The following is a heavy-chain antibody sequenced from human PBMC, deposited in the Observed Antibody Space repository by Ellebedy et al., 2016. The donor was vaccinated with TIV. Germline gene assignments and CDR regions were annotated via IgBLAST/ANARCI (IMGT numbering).Heavy chain of an antibody. CDR3: ARVGDRLGATLFDY. Sequence: GESLKISCAASGFTFDDYGMSWVRQAPGKGLEWVSGINWNGGSTGYADSVKGRFTISRDNAKNSLYLQMNSLRAEDTALYYCARVGDRLGATLFDYWGQGTLVTVSS. CDR2: INWNGGST. J-gene: IGHJ4*02. CDR1: GFTFDDYG. V-gene: IGHV3-20*04. D-gene: IGHD1-26*01.